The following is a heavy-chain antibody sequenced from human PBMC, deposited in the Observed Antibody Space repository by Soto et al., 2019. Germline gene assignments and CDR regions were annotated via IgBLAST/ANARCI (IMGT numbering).Heavy chain of an antibody. CDR3: ARDIYDSNSHAFDI. J-gene: IGHJ3*02. V-gene: IGHV4-31*03. CDR1: GGSISSGGYY. CDR2: IYYSGST. Sequence: SETLSLTCTVSGGSISSGGYYWSWIRQHPGKGLEWIGYIYYSGSTYYNPSLKSRVTISVDTSKNQFSLKLSSVTAADTAVYYCARDIYDSNSHAFDIWGQGTMVTVSS. D-gene: IGHD3-22*01.